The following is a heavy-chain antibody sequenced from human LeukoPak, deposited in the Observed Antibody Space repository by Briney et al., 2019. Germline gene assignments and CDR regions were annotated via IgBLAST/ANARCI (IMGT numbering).Heavy chain of an antibody. D-gene: IGHD2-21*02. V-gene: IGHV3-30-3*01. CDR2: ISYDGSNK. Sequence: GGSLRLSCAASGFTFSSYAMHWVRQAPGKGLEWVAVISYDGSNKYYADSVKGRFTISRDNSKNTLYLQMNSLRAEDTAVYYCARGSIVVVTAFNFDYWGQGTLVTVSS. CDR3: ARGSIVVVTAFNFDY. CDR1: GFTFSSYA. J-gene: IGHJ4*02.